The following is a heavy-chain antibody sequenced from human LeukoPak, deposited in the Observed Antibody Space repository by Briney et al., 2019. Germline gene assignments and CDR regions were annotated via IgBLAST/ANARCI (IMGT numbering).Heavy chain of an antibody. D-gene: IGHD2-8*01. J-gene: IGHJ4*02. CDR3: ARDMLPQDTPTDY. V-gene: IGHV1-69*05. CDR2: IIPIFGTA. CDR1: GGTFSSYA. Sequence: SVKVSCKASGGTFSSYAISWVRQAPGQGLEWMGGIIPIFGTANYAQKFQGRVTITTDESTSTAYMELSSLRSEDTAVYYCARDMLPQDTPTDYWGQGTLVTVSS.